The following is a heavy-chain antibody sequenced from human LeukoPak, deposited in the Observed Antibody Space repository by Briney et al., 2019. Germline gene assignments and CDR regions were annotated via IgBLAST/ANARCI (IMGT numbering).Heavy chain of an antibody. CDR2: ISAYNGNT. V-gene: IGHV1-18*01. CDR3: ARGETTVRPYYYYGMDV. CDR1: GYTFTSYG. D-gene: IGHD4-11*01. Sequence: ALVKVSCKASGYTFTSYGISWVRQAPGQGLEWMGWISAYNGNTNYAQKLQGRVTMTTDTSTSTAYMELRSLRSDDTAVYYCARGETTVRPYYYYGMDVWGQGTTVTVSS. J-gene: IGHJ6*02.